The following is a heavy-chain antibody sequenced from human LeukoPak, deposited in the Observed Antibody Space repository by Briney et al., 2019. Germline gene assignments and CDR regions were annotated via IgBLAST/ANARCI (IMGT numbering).Heavy chain of an antibody. CDR1: GGSISGYY. CDR2: INHSGSS. D-gene: IGHD5-24*01. J-gene: IGHJ4*02. V-gene: IGHV4-34*01. CDR3: ARRTDGYRKIDY. Sequence: SETLSLTCAVYGGSISGYYWSWIRQPPGKGLEWIGEINHSGSSNYNPSLKSRVTISVATSKNQFSLMLSSVTAADTAVYHCARRTDGYRKIDYWGEGTLVTVSS.